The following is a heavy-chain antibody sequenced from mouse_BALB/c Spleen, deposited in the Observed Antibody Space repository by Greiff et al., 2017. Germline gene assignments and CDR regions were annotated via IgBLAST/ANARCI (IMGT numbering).Heavy chain of an antibody. CDR2: INPSNGGT. CDR3: TRGDYGYGYFEV. D-gene: IGHD1-1*01. CDR1: GYTFTSYY. V-gene: IGHV1S81*02. Sequence: VKLQQPGAELVKPGASVKLSCKASGYTFTSYYMYWVKQRPGQGLEWIGGINPSNGGTNFNEKFKSKATLTVDKSSSTAYMQLSSLTSEDSAVYYCTRGDYGYGYFEVWGAGTTVTVSS. J-gene: IGHJ1*01.